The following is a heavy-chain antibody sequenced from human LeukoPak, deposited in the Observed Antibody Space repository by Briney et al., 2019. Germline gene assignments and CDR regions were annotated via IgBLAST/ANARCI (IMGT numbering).Heavy chain of an antibody. Sequence: SETLSLTCTVSGGSINSGNYHWSWIRQPPGKGLEWIGEINHSGSTNYNPSLKSRVTISVDTSKNQFSLKLSSVTAADTAVYYCARRKGVRGVIKNWYFDLWGRGTLVTVSS. V-gene: IGHV4-39*07. CDR3: ARRKGVRGVIKNWYFDL. CDR2: INHSGST. D-gene: IGHD3-10*01. J-gene: IGHJ2*01. CDR1: GGSINSGNYH.